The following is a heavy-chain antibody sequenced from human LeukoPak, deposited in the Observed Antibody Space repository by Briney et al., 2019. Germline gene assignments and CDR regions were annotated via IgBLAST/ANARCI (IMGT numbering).Heavy chain of an antibody. V-gene: IGHV1-69*05. Sequence: AASVKVSCKASGGTFSSYAISWVRQAPGQGLEWMGGIIPIFGTANYAQKFQGRVTITTDESTSTAYMELSSLRSEDTAVYYCARVGSGWDFDYWGQGTLVTVSS. D-gene: IGHD6-19*01. J-gene: IGHJ4*02. CDR3: ARVGSGWDFDY. CDR1: GGTFSSYA. CDR2: IIPIFGTA.